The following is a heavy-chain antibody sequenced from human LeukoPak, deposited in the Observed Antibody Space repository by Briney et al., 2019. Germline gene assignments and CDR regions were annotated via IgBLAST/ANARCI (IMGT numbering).Heavy chain of an antibody. J-gene: IGHJ4*02. Sequence: GGSLRLSCAASGFTFSSYAMHWVRQAPGKGLEWVAVISYDGSNKYYADSVKGRFTISRDNSKNTLYLQMNSLRAEDTAVYYCARDGYYYDSSGYYSQIWFDYWGQGTLVTVSS. V-gene: IGHV3-30*04. CDR3: ARDGYYYDSSGYYSQIWFDY. D-gene: IGHD3-22*01. CDR1: GFTFSSYA. CDR2: ISYDGSNK.